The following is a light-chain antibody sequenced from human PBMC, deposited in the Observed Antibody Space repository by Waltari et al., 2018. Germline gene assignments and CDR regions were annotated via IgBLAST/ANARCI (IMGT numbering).Light chain of an antibody. CDR3: YSTDSSGNHKV. J-gene: IGLJ3*02. CDR1: ALPNKY. Sequence: SYKLTQPPSASVSPGQTARITCSGDALPNKYAYWYQQKSGQAPVLVIYEDSKRPPGIPERFSGSSSGTMATLTISGAQVEDEADYYCYSTDSSGNHKVFGGGTKLTVL. V-gene: IGLV3-10*01. CDR2: EDS.